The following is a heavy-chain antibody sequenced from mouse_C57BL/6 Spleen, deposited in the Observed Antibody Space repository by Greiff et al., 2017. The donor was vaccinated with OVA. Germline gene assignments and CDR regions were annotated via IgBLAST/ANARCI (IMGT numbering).Heavy chain of an antibody. CDR2: IHPNSGST. D-gene: IGHD1-1*01. J-gene: IGHJ2*01. Sequence: VQLQQPGAELVRPGTSVKLSCKASGYTFTSYWMHWVKQRPGQGLEWIGMIHPNSGSTNYNEKFKSKATLTVDKSSSTAYMQLSSLTSEDSAVYYCARFTTVVAGEYWGQGTTLTVSS. V-gene: IGHV1-64*01. CDR3: ARFTTVVAGEY. CDR1: GYTFTSYW.